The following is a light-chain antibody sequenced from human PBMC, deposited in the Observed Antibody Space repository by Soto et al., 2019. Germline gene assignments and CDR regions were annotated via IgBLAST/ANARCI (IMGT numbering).Light chain of an antibody. CDR1: SSDVGGYNY. Sequence: QSALTQPASVSGSPGQSIAISCTGTSSDVGGYNYVSWYQQHPGKAPKLMIYDVSDRPSGVSNRFSGSKSGNTASLTISGLQAEDEADYYCCSYTSSRTYVFGTGTQLTVL. J-gene: IGLJ1*01. V-gene: IGLV2-14*01. CDR3: CSYTSSRTYV. CDR2: DVS.